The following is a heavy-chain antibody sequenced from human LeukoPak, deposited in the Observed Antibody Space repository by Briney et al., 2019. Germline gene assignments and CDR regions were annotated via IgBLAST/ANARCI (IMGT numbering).Heavy chain of an antibody. CDR2: IHYSGST. D-gene: IGHD1-1*01. Sequence: SETLSLTCTVSGGSISSYYWSWLRQPPGKGLEWIGYIHYSGSTKSHPSLKSRVTLSADTSKNQFSLKLISVTAADTAVYYCARDGKSGTPEFDYWGQGILVIVSS. V-gene: IGHV4-59*01. CDR1: GGSISSYY. CDR3: ARDGKSGTPEFDY. J-gene: IGHJ4*02.